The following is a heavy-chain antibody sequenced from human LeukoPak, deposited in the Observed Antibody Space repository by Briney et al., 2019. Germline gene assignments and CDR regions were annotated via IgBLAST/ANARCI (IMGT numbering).Heavy chain of an antibody. J-gene: IGHJ3*01. CDR2: ISHIGST. D-gene: IGHD1-1*01. V-gene: IGHV4-59*11. CDR1: GGPMISHY. CDR3: AGDQLALNALNL. Sequence: SETLSLTCTASGGPMISHYWSWMRQPPGKALEWLGYISHIGSTNYSPSLKSRVTISVDTSKNQFSLRLSSVTAADTAVYFCAGDQLALNALNLWGQGTMVSVSS.